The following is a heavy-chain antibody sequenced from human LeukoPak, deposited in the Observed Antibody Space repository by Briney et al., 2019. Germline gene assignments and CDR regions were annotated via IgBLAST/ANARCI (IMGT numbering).Heavy chain of an antibody. V-gene: IGHV4-34*01. CDR2: INHSGGT. Sequence: PGGSLRLSCAASGFTFSSYSMNWVRQPPGKGLEWIGEINHSGGTNYNPSLKSRVTISVDTSKNQFSLKLSSVTAADTAVYYCARGLIKGIAVAGTGWGQGTLVTVSS. CDR3: ARGLIKGIAVAGTG. J-gene: IGHJ4*02. D-gene: IGHD6-19*01. CDR1: GFTFSSYS.